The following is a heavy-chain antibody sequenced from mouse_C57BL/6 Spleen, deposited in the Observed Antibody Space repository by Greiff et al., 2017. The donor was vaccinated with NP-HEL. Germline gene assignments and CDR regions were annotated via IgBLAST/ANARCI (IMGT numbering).Heavy chain of an antibody. CDR3: AMEVYGNYGWGY. V-gene: IGHV1-59*01. J-gene: IGHJ2*01. Sequence: VQLQQPGAELVRPGTSVKLSCKASGYTFTSYWMHWVKQRPGQGLEWIGVIDPSDSYTNYNQKFKGKATLTVDTSSSTAYMQLSSLTSEDSAVYYCAMEVYGNYGWGYWGQGTTLTVSS. D-gene: IGHD2-1*01. CDR2: IDPSDSYT. CDR1: GYTFTSYW.